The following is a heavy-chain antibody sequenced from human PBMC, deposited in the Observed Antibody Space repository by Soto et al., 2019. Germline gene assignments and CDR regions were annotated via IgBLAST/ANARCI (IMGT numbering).Heavy chain of an antibody. J-gene: IGHJ4*02. D-gene: IGHD3-22*01. CDR1: GGSISSYY. V-gene: IGHV4-59*01. CDR2: VHYSGST. Sequence: QVQLQESGPRLVKPSETLSLSCSVSGGSISSYYWTWIRQPPGKGLEWIGYVHYSGSTNYNPSLKSRVTISVDTSKNQFSLKLSSVTAADTAVYYCARMYHDSSGSYADYWGQGTLVTVSS. CDR3: ARMYHDSSGSYADY.